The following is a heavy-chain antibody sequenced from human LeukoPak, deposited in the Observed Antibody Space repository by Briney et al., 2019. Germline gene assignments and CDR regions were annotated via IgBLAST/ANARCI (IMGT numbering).Heavy chain of an antibody. CDR3: ARDGATDYNSSGYLIDY. CDR1: GYTFTSYY. D-gene: IGHD3-22*01. J-gene: IGHJ4*02. CDR2: INPSGGST. Sequence: ASVKVSCKASGYTFTSYYMHWVRQAPGQGLEWMGIINPSGGSTSYAQKFQGRVTMTRDMSTSTVYMELSSLRSEDTAVYYCARDGATDYNSSGYLIDYWGQGTLVTVSS. V-gene: IGHV1-46*01.